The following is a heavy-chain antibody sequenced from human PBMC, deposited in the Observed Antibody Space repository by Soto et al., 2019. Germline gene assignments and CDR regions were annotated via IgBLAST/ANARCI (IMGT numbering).Heavy chain of an antibody. V-gene: IGHV3-23*01. CDR1: GFTFSSYA. CDR2: ISPGGGNT. J-gene: IGHJ4*02. Sequence: PGGSLRLSCAASGFTFSSYAMSWVRQAPGKGLEWVSVISPGGGNTLFADSVKGRFAISRDNSENTLYLQMNSLRAEDTALYYCAKTRYYYDSRGYYRVYFDYWGQGTLVTVSS. CDR3: AKTRYYYDSRGYYRVYFDY. D-gene: IGHD3-22*01.